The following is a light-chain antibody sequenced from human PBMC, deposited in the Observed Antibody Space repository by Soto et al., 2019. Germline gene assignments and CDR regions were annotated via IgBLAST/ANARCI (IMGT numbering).Light chain of an antibody. CDR1: GSDVGDSSH. J-gene: IGLJ3*02. V-gene: IGLV2-11*01. CDR3: CFSAGSPTWL. CDR2: EVN. Sequence: QSALTQPRSVSGSPGQSVTISCTATGSDVGDSSHVSWYQLHPGKAPKLMIYEVNNRPSGVPDRFSGSKSGSTASLTISGLQAEDADEYYSCFSAGSPTWLFGGGTKLTVL.